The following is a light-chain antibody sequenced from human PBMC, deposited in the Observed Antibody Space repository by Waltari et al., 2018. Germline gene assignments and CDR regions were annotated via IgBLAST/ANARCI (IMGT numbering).Light chain of an antibody. V-gene: IGLV2-14*01. CDR1: TSDVGGYDY. Sequence: QSALTQPASVSGSPGQSITISCTGTTSDVGGYDYVSWYQHHPGRAPKLLIYGVGYRPHGVSNRFYGPKSGNTASLTISGLQADDEADYYCSSYTSGGTHVFGTGTKATVL. CDR3: SSYTSGGTHV. J-gene: IGLJ1*01. CDR2: GVG.